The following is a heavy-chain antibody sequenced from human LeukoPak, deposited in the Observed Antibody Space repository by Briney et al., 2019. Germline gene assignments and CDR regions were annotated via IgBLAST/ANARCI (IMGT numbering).Heavy chain of an antibody. V-gene: IGHV1-18*01. D-gene: IGHD1-26*01. J-gene: IGHJ4*02. CDR2: ISAYNGNT. CDR3: ASTPGGRATTYFDY. Sequence: ASVKVSCKASGYTFTSYGISWVRQAPGQGLEWMGWISAYNGNTNYAQKLQGRVTMTTDTSTSTAYMELRSLRPDDTAVYYCASTPGGRATTYFDYWGQGTLVTVSS. CDR1: GYTFTSYG.